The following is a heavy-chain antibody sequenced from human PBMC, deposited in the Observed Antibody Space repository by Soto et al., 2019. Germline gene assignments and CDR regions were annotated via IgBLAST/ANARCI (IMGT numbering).Heavy chain of an antibody. D-gene: IGHD3-10*02. J-gene: IGHJ5*02. CDR1: GGSVSSGSYY. Sequence: SETLSLTCTVSGGSVSSGSYYWSWIRQPPGKGLEWIGYIYYSGSTNYNPSLKSRVTISVDTSKNQFSLKLSSVTAADTAVYYWATCYYVFRSRFDPWGQGTLVTVSS. CDR3: ATCYYVFRSRFDP. V-gene: IGHV4-61*01. CDR2: IYYSGST.